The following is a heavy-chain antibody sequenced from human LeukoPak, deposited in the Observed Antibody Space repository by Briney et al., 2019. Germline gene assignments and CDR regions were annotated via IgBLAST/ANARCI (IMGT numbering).Heavy chain of an antibody. Sequence: SETLSLTCTVSGGSISSYYWSWIRQPPGKGLEWIGYIYYSGSTNYNPSLKSRVTISVDTSKNQFSLKLSSVTAADMAVYYCARHEYDCSGGSCYSGYYYYYGMDVWGQGTTVTVSS. V-gene: IGHV4-59*08. CDR2: IYYSGST. D-gene: IGHD2-15*01. CDR3: ARHEYDCSGGSCYSGYYYYYGMDV. J-gene: IGHJ6*02. CDR1: GGSISSYY.